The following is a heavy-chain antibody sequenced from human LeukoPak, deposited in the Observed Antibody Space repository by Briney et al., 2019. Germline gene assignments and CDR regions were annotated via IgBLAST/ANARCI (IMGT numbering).Heavy chain of an antibody. J-gene: IGHJ4*02. Sequence: SVKGRFTISRDNAKNSLYLQMDSLRAEDTAVYYCARGPAITIFGVVPTFDYWGQGTPVTVSS. V-gene: IGHV3-21*01. D-gene: IGHD3-3*01. CDR3: ARGPAITIFGVVPTFDY.